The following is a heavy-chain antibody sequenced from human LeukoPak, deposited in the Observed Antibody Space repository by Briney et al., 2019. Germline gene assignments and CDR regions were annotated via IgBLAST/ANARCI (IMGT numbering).Heavy chain of an antibody. CDR3: ARRVIKMKRDVDPVVYYFAF. J-gene: IGHJ4*02. D-gene: IGHD5-18*01. V-gene: IGHV1-18*01. Sequence: ASVTVSFSAAGYTFTSYGICWVRQAPGQGLEWMGWISAYNGNTNYAQKLQGRVTMTTDTSTSTAYMELRSLRSDDSAVYYCARRVIKMKRDVDPVVYYFAFWCQGTVVTVSS. CDR2: ISAYNGNT. CDR1: GYTFTSYG.